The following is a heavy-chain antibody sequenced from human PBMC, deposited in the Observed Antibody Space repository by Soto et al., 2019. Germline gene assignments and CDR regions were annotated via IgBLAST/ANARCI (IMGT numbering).Heavy chain of an antibody. CDR3: ARDDYISNYMDV. V-gene: IGHV4-59*01. CDR1: GGSISSYY. D-gene: IGHD3-16*01. Sequence: SETLSLTCTVSGGSISSYYWSWIRQPPVKGLEWIGYIYYSGSTNYNPSLKSRVTISVDTSKNQFSLKLSSVTVFFTAVYYCARDDYISNYMDVWGKGTTVTVSS. J-gene: IGHJ6*03. CDR2: IYYSGST.